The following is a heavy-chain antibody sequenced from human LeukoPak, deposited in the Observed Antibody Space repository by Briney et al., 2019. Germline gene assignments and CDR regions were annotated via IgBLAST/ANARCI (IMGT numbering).Heavy chain of an antibody. Sequence: GGSLRLSCTTSGFTFRSSSFNWVRQVPGKGLEWVASISSSGSYKYYADSVVGRFTISRDNAKDSLFLQMDSLRVEDTAVYFCARELGNGDTYANVPLGHWGQGTLVTVSS. CDR3: ARELGNGDTYANVPLGH. V-gene: IGHV3-21*01. D-gene: IGHD5-18*01. CDR2: ISSSGSYK. CDR1: GFTFRSSS. J-gene: IGHJ4*02.